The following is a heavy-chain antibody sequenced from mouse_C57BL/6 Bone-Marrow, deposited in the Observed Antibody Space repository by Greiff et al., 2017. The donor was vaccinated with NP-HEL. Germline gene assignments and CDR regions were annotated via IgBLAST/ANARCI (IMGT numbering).Heavy chain of an antibody. CDR2: ISDGGSYT. D-gene: IGHD1-1*01. V-gene: IGHV5-4*03. CDR3: ARGLYYYGSSSYAMDY. Sequence: EVMLVEPGGGLVKPGGSLKLSCAASGFTFSSYAMSWVRQTPEKRLEWVATISDGGSYTYYPDNVKGRFTISRDNAKNNLYLQMSHLKSEDTATYYCARGLYYYGSSSYAMDYWGQGTSVTVSS. CDR1: GFTFSSYA. J-gene: IGHJ4*01.